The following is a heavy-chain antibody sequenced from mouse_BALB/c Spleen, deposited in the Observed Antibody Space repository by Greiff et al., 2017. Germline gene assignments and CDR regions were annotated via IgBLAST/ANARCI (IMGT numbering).Heavy chain of an antibody. D-gene: IGHD2-1*01. CDR1: GFTFSSYT. CDR2: ISNGGGST. J-gene: IGHJ2*01. Sequence: EVKLMESGGGLVQPGGSLKLSCAASGFTFSSYTMSWVRQTPEKRLEWVAYISNGGGSTYYPDTVKGRFTISRDNAKNTLYLQMSSLKSEDTAMYYCARHGAVGNYVMNFDYWGQGTTLTVSS. V-gene: IGHV5-12-2*01. CDR3: ARHGAVGNYVMNFDY.